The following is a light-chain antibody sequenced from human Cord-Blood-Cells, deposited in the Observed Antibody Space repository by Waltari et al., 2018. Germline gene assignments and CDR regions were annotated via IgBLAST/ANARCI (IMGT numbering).Light chain of an antibody. J-gene: IGKJ1*01. Sequence: DIQMTQSPSSLSASVGDRVTITGRASQSISSCLNWYQQQPGKAPKLLIYSASSLQSGVPSRFSGSGSVTDFTLTISSLQPEDFATYYCQQSYSTPWTFGQGTKVEIK. CDR2: SAS. CDR3: QQSYSTPWT. V-gene: IGKV1-39*01. CDR1: QSISSC.